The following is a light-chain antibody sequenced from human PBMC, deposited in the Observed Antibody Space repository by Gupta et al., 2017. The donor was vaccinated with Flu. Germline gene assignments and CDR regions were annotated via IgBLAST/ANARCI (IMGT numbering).Light chain of an antibody. CDR3: QQDDDRPPIT. Sequence: ATLSVSPGERATLSCWASQSVSSNLAWYKQKPGQAPRLLIYGASTRDTGIPARFSGSGYGTEFTLTISIRQSEDIAVYYCQQDDDRPPITFGGGTKVEIK. CDR1: QSVSSN. V-gene: IGKV3-15*01. CDR2: GAS. J-gene: IGKJ4*01.